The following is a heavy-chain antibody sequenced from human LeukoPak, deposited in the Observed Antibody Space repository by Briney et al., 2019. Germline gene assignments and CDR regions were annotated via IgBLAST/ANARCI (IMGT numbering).Heavy chain of an antibody. Sequence: PSETLSLTCTVSGGSITCYYWSWIRQPAGKGLEWIGRIYTRGSTKYSPSLKSRVTLSVDTSKNQFSLRLSSVTAADTAVYYCAGEGHYYDDTGYYYGGEDYWGQGTLVTVSS. CDR1: GGSITCYY. V-gene: IGHV4-4*07. J-gene: IGHJ4*02. CDR3: AGEGHYYDDTGYYYGGEDY. CDR2: IYTRGST. D-gene: IGHD3-22*01.